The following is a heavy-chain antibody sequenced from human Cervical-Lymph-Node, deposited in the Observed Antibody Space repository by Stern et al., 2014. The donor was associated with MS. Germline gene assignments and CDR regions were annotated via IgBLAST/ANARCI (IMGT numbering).Heavy chain of an antibody. D-gene: IGHD1-1*01. Sequence: VQLEESGPGLVKPSQTLSLTCTVSGGSITSGSSHWSWIRQPAGKGLEWIGRIYSTGNTNYKPSLKNRVTMSVATSKNRFPLTLSSVTAADTAVYFCASPFYCTATTCSDYWGQGTLVTVSS. V-gene: IGHV4-61*02. CDR3: ASPFYCTATTCSDY. J-gene: IGHJ4*02. CDR1: GGSITSGSSH. CDR2: IYSTGNT.